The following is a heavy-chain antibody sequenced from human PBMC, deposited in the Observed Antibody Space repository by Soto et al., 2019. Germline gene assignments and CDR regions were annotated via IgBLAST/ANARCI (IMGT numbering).Heavy chain of an antibody. CDR1: GGSVSSGSYY. CDR3: ARAGLGDGSDY. CDR2: IYYSGST. J-gene: IGHJ4*02. Sequence: QVQLQESGPGLVKPSETLSLTCTVSGGSVSSGSYYWSWIRQPPGKGLEWIGYIYYSGSTNYNPSLKSRVTXSXXTSKNQFSLKLSSVTAADTAVYYCARAGLGDGSDYWGQGTLVTVSS. D-gene: IGHD1-26*01. V-gene: IGHV4-61*01.